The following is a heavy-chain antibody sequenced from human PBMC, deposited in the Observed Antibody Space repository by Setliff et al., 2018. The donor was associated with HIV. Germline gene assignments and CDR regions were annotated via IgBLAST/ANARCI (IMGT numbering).Heavy chain of an antibody. J-gene: IGHJ4*02. D-gene: IGHD1-20*01. Sequence: ASVKVSCKASGDSVSRYGLSWVRQAPGQGLEWLGWVNPRNGGTNYAQILQGRVTMTRDTSTNTAYMELGRLRSDDTAVYFCARKSLTGTIDSWGQGTLVTVSS. CDR3: ARKSLTGTIDS. CDR1: GDSVSRYG. V-gene: IGHV1-2*02. CDR2: VNPRNGGT.